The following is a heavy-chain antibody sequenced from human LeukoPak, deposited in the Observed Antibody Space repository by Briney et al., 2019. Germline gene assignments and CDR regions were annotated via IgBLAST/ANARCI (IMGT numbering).Heavy chain of an antibody. CDR2: IIPIFGTA. V-gene: IGHV1-69*05. CDR3: ASGSVSYYYYYMDV. J-gene: IGHJ6*03. Sequence: SVKVSCKASGGTFSSYAISWVRQAPGQVLEWMGGIIPIFGTANYAQKFQGRVTITTDESTSTAYMELSSLRSEDTAVYYCASGSVSYYYYYMDVWGKGTTVTVSS. D-gene: IGHD3-10*01. CDR1: GGTFSSYA.